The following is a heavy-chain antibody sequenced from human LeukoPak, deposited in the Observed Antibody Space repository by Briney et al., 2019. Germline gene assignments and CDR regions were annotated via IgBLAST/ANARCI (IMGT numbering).Heavy chain of an antibody. CDR2: IGSKANSYAT. V-gene: IGHV3-73*01. J-gene: IGHJ4*02. D-gene: IGHD2-8*01. Sequence: GGSLRLSCAASGFTFSGSAMHWVRQASGKGLEWVGRIGSKANSYATAYAASVKGRFTISRDDSKNTAYLQMNSLETEDTAVYCCTRRYAGIDYWGQGTLVTVSS. CDR3: TRRYAGIDY. CDR1: GFTFSGSA.